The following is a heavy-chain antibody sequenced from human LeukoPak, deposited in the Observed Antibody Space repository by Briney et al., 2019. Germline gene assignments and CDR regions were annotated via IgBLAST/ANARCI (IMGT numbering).Heavy chain of an antibody. V-gene: IGHV1-2*02. Sequence: AAVKVSCKASGYRFTDYYMHWVRQAPGQGLEWVGWINPNNGGTNYAQKFQGRVTMTRDTSISTAYMELRRLISDDTAVYYCARNFLWLVAANRDDRTDDYWGQGTLVTVSS. CDR3: ARNFLWLVAANRDDRTDDY. CDR2: INPNNGGT. D-gene: IGHD2-15*01. CDR1: GYRFTDYY. J-gene: IGHJ4*02.